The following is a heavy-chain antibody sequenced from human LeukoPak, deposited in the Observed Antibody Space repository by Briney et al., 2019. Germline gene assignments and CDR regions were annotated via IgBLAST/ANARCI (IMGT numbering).Heavy chain of an antibody. J-gene: IGHJ4*02. CDR1: GFTFSSYA. CDR3: ARGKRYSSGWDYFDY. D-gene: IGHD6-19*01. CDR2: IYSGGST. Sequence: GGSLRLSCAASGFTFSSYAMSWVRQAPGKGLEWVSVIYSGGSTYYADSVKGRFTISRDNSKNTLYLQMNSLRAEDTAVYYCARGKRYSSGWDYFDYWGQETLVAVFS. V-gene: IGHV3-66*01.